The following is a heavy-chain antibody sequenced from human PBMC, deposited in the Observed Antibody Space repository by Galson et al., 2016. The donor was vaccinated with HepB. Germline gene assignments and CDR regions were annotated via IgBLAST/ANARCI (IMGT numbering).Heavy chain of an antibody. V-gene: IGHV3-7*03. CDR1: GFTFSSHW. Sequence: SLRLSCAASGFTFSSHWMTWVRQAPGKGVDWVANIKQDGSEKYYVDSVKGRFTISRDNAENSLYLQMNSLRAEDTAAYYCARDQGYSGSYLRYFDLWGRGTLVTVSS. J-gene: IGHJ2*01. D-gene: IGHD1-26*01. CDR3: ARDQGYSGSYLRYFDL. CDR2: IKQDGSEK.